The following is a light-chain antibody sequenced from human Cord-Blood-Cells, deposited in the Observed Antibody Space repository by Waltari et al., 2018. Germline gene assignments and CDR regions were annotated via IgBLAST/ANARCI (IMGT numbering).Light chain of an antibody. J-gene: IGKJ2*01. CDR2: GAS. Sequence: EIVMTKSPATLSVSPGERATLSGRASQSVSSNLAWYQQKPGQAPRLLIYGASTRATGIPARFSGSGSVTEFTLTISSLQSEDFAVYYCQQYNNWPGTFGQGTKLEIK. CDR3: QQYNNWPGT. V-gene: IGKV3-15*01. CDR1: QSVSSN.